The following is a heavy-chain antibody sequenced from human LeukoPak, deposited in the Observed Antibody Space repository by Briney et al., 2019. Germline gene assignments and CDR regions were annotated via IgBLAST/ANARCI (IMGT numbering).Heavy chain of an antibody. J-gene: IGHJ4*02. D-gene: IGHD3-10*01. CDR3: ARDYGSGSYSLVY. CDR1: DGSISNYY. Sequence: SETLTLTCSVSDGSISNYYWSWIRQPPGKGLEWIGYIYSSGSTSYNSSLKSRVTISIDTSKNQFSLKLSSVTAADTAVYYCARDYGSGSYSLVYWGQGTLVTVSS. V-gene: IGHV4-59*01. CDR2: IYSSGST.